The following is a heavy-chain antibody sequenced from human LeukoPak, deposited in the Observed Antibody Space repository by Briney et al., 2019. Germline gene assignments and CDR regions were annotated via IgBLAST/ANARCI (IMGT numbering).Heavy chain of an antibody. CDR1: GFTFSSYA. V-gene: IGHV3-15*01. CDR2: IKSKTDGGTT. D-gene: IGHD4/OR15-4a*01. Sequence: PGGSLRLSCAASGFTFSSYAMSWVRQAPGKGLEWVGRIKSKTDGGTTDYAAPVKGRFTISRDDSKNTLYLQMNSLKTEDTAVYYCTTEGLTRTYYFDYWGQGTLVTVSS. J-gene: IGHJ4*02. CDR3: TTEGLTRTYYFDY.